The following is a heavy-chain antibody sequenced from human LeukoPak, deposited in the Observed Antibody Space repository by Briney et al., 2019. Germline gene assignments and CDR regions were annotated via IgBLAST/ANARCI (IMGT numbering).Heavy chain of an antibody. Sequence: PGGSLRLSCAASGFTFSTYAMHRVRQAPGKGLEYVSAIGSDGGSTYYANSVKGRFTISRDNSKNTLYLQMGSLRAEDMAVYYCARAPRSLGPFDYWGQGTLVTVSS. V-gene: IGHV3-64*01. CDR3: ARAPRSLGPFDY. CDR2: IGSDGGST. J-gene: IGHJ4*02. CDR1: GFTFSTYA.